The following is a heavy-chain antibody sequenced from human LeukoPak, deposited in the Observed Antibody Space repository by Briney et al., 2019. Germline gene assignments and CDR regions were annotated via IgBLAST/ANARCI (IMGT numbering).Heavy chain of an antibody. CDR1: GYTFTAYH. V-gene: IGHV1-8*02. CDR3: ARMIDGSGWTYYFDY. D-gene: IGHD6-19*01. Sequence: APVKVSCKASGYTFTAYHMHWVRQATGQGLEWMGWMNPNSGNTGYAQKFQGRVTMTRNTSISTAYMELSSLRSEDTAVYYCARMIDGSGWTYYFDYWGQGTLVTVSS. CDR2: MNPNSGNT. J-gene: IGHJ4*02.